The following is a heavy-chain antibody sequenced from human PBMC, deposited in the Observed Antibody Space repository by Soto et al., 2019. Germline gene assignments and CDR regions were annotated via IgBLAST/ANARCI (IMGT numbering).Heavy chain of an antibody. V-gene: IGHV3-48*02. CDR3: ARTSLAVAGMVSFDY. CDR1: GFTFSSYS. Sequence: GGSLRLSCAASGFTFSSYSMNWVRQAPGKGLEWVSYISSSSSTIYYADSVKGRFTISRDNAKNSLYLQMNSLRDEDTAVYYCARTSLAVAGMVSFDYWGQGTLVTVSS. CDR2: ISSSSSTI. D-gene: IGHD6-19*01. J-gene: IGHJ4*02.